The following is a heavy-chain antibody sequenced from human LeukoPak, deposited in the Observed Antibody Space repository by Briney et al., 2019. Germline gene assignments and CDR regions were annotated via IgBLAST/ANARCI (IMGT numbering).Heavy chain of an antibody. CDR3: ARAKEKIAVAGNYYYYMDV. J-gene: IGHJ6*03. CDR1: GGSISSGSYY. CDR2: IYTSGST. D-gene: IGHD6-19*01. Sequence: SQTLSLTCTVSGGSISSGSYYWRWIRQPAGKGLEWIGRIYTSGSTNYNPSLKSRVTMSVDTSKNQFSLKLSSVTAADTAVYYCARAKEKIAVAGNYYYYMDVWGKGTTVTVSS. V-gene: IGHV4-61*02.